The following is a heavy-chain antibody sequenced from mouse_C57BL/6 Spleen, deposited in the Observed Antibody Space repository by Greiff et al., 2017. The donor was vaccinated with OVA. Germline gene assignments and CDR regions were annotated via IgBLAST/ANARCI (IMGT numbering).Heavy chain of an antibody. J-gene: IGHJ1*03. CDR2: ILPGSGST. Sequence: QVQLQQSGAELMKPGASVKLSCKATGYTFTGYWIEWVKQRPGHGLEWIGEILPGSGSTNYNEKFKGKATFTADTSSNTAYMQLSSLTTEDSAIYYCARRKIYYDYVYWYFDVWGTGTTVTVSS. CDR1: GYTFTGYW. CDR3: ARRKIYYDYVYWYFDV. V-gene: IGHV1-9*01. D-gene: IGHD2-4*01.